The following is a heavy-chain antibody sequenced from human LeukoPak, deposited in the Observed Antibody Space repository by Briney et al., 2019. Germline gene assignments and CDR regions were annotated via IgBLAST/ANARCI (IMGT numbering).Heavy chain of an antibody. J-gene: IGHJ4*02. Sequence: ASVKVSCKASGGTFSSYAISWVRQAPGQGLEWMGRIIPILGIANYAQKFQGRVTITADKSTSTAYMELSSLRSEDTAVYYCARDVATIGSNKMYYFDYWGQGTLVTVSS. CDR3: ARDVATIGSNKMYYFDY. D-gene: IGHD5-12*01. CDR2: IIPILGIA. CDR1: GGTFSSYA. V-gene: IGHV1-69*04.